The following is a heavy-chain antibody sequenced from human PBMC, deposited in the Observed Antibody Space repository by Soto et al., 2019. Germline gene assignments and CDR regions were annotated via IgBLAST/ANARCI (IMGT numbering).Heavy chain of an antibody. Sequence: QVQLQESGPGLVKPSETLSLTCTVSGGSISSYYWSWIRQPPGKGLEGFGYTYYSGSTNSNPSLKSRVTISVDTSKNQFSLKLSSVTAADTAVYYCARVDIGRYSYGTYYFDYWGQGTLVTVSS. CDR2: TYYSGST. J-gene: IGHJ4*02. CDR1: GGSISSYY. D-gene: IGHD5-18*01. V-gene: IGHV4-59*01. CDR3: ARVDIGRYSYGTYYFDY.